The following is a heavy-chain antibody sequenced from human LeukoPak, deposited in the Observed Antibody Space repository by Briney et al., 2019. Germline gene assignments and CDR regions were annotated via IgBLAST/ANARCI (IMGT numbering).Heavy chain of an antibody. V-gene: IGHV4-4*07. J-gene: IGHJ4*02. CDR1: GGSISSYY. Sequence: SETLSLTCTVSGGSISSYYWSWIRQPAGKGLESIGRIYTSGSTNYNPSLKSRVTMSVDTSKNQFSLKLSSVTAADTAVYYCARGMYSGSYYYFDYWGQGTLVTVSS. CDR2: IYTSGST. CDR3: ARGMYSGSYYYFDY. D-gene: IGHD1-26*01.